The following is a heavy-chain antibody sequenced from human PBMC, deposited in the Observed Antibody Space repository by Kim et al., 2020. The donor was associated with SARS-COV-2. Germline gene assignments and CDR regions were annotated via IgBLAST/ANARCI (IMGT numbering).Heavy chain of an antibody. CDR2: FSSSSSYI. V-gene: IGHV3-21*01. D-gene: IGHD6-19*01. CDR3: ARVRRSAVAGTHYYYYYGMDV. Sequence: GGSLRLSCAASGFTFSSYSMNWVRQAPWKGLEWVSSFSSSSSYIYYADSVKGRFTISRDTSKNSLYLQMNSLRAEDTAVYYCARVRRSAVAGTHYYYYYGMDVWGQGTTVTVSS. J-gene: IGHJ6*02. CDR1: GFTFSSYS.